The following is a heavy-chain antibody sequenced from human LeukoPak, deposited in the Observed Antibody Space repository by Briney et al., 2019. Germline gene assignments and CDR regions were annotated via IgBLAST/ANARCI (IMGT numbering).Heavy chain of an antibody. CDR1: GASMSSHY. D-gene: IGHD2-15*01. V-gene: IGHV4-59*11. CDR2: IYYSGST. J-gene: IGHJ4*02. CDR3: ARSTRSSALRT. Sequence: SETLSLTCTVSGASMSSHYWSWIRQPPGKGLEWFGYIYYSGSTNYKPSLKSRVTISVDRSKNQFSLKLSSVTAADTAVYFCARSTRSSALRTWGQGTLVTVSA.